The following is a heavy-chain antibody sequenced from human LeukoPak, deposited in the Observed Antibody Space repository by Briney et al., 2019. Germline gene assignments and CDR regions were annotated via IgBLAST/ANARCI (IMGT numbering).Heavy chain of an antibody. D-gene: IGHD5-24*01. CDR3: ARGGRDGYNFDY. V-gene: IGHV1-69*04. CDR1: GGTFTSYA. CDR2: IIPILGIA. J-gene: IGHJ4*02. Sequence: SVKVSCKASGGTFTSYAISWVRQAPGQGLEWMGRIIPILGIANYAQKFQGRVTITADKSTSTAYMELSSLRSEDTAVYYCARGGRDGYNFDYWGQGTLVTVSS.